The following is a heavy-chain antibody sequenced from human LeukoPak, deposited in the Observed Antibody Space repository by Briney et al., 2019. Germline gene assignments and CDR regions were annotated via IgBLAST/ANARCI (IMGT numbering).Heavy chain of an antibody. Sequence: SETLSLTCAVPGGSISSGGYSWSWIRQPPGKGLEWIGEINHSGSTNYNPSLKSRVTISVDTSKNQFSLKLSSVTAADTAVYYCARGHESELRFLEWLSRINYFDYWGQGTLVTVSS. CDR3: ARGHESELRFLEWLSRINYFDY. D-gene: IGHD3-3*01. CDR1: GGSISSGGYS. J-gene: IGHJ4*02. CDR2: INHSGST. V-gene: IGHV4-30-2*01.